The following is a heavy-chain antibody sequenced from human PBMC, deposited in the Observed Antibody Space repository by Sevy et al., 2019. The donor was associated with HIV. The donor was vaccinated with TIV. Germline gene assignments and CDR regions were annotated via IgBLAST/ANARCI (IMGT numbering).Heavy chain of an antibody. D-gene: IGHD3-3*01. CDR1: GFTFSSYG. V-gene: IGHV3-33*01. Sequence: GGSLRLSCAASGFTFSSYGMHWVRQAPGKGLEWVAVIWYDGSNKYYAHSVKGRFTISRDNSKNTLYLQMNSLRAEDTAVYYCARDDRITIFGVVIIDYYYYYGMYVWGQGTTVTVSS. J-gene: IGHJ6*02. CDR2: IWYDGSNK. CDR3: ARDDRITIFGVVIIDYYYYYGMYV.